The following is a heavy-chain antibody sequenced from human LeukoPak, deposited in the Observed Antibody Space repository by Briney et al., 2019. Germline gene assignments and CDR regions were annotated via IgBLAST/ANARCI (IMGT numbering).Heavy chain of an antibody. J-gene: IGHJ4*02. CDR2: ISYDGSNK. D-gene: IGHD6-13*01. CDR1: GFTFSSYA. Sequence: PGGSLRLSCAASGFTFSSYAMHWVRQAPGKGLEWVAVISYDGSNKYYADSVKGRFTISRDNSKNTPYLQMNSLRAEDTAVYYCAKEAAAGNPHYWGQGTLVTVSS. CDR3: AKEAAAGNPHY. V-gene: IGHV3-30*04.